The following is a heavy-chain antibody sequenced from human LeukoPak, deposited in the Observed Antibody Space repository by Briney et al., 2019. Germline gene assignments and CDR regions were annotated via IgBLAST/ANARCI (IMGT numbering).Heavy chain of an antibody. CDR1: GYSFTVYY. D-gene: IGHD2-21*01. CDR3: ARADRLDGGPYLIGP. CDR2: INPNSGGT. V-gene: IGHV1-2*02. J-gene: IGHJ5*02. Sequence: GASVKVSCKTSGYSFTVYYMHWVRQAPGQGLEWMGWINPNSGGTSSAQKFQGRVTMTRDTSITTVYMEVSWLTSDDTAIYYCARADRLDGGPYLIGPWGQGTLVTVSS.